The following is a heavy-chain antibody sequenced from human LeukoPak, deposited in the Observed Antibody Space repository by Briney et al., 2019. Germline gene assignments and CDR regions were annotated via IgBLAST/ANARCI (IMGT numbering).Heavy chain of an antibody. Sequence: GGSLRLSCAASGFTFSDHYMDWVRQAPGKGLEWVGRTRNKAKSYTTEYAASVKGRFTISGDESRNSLYLQMNSLKTEDTAVYYCARAISVAGYYYFDLWGRGTLVTVSS. CDR1: GFTFSDHY. D-gene: IGHD6-19*01. CDR3: ARAISVAGYYYFDL. J-gene: IGHJ2*01. CDR2: TRNKAKSYTT. V-gene: IGHV3-72*01.